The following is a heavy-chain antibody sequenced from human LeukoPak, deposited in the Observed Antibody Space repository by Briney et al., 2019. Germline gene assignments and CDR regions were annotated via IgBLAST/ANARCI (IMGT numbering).Heavy chain of an antibody. J-gene: IGHJ6*03. D-gene: IGHD1-7*01. V-gene: IGHV4-39*07. Sequence: SETLSLTCTVSGGSISSSSYYWGWIRQPPGKGLEWIGSIYYSGSTYCNPSLKSRVTISVDTSKNQFSLKLSSVTAADTAVYYCEAGTTGGYYYYYMDVWGKGTTVTVSS. CDR2: IYYSGST. CDR1: GGSISSSSYY. CDR3: EAGTTGGYYYYYMDV.